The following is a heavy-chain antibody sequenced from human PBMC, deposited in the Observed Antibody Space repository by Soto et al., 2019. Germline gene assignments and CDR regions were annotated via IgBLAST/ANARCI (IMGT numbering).Heavy chain of an antibody. CDR3: ARDYYASGSLFY. Sequence: SETLSLTCTVSGGSIGSGDYYWGWIRQPPGKGLEWVGYISYIGSTYYNPSLQSRVTMSVDTSKNQFSLKLSSVTAADTAVYYCARDYYASGSLFYWGQGTLVTVSS. J-gene: IGHJ4*02. D-gene: IGHD3-10*01. CDR2: ISYIGST. V-gene: IGHV4-30-4*01. CDR1: GGSIGSGDYY.